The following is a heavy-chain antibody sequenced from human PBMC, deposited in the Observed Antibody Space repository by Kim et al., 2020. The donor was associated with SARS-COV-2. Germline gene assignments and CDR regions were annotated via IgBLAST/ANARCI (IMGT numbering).Heavy chain of an antibody. J-gene: IGHJ3*02. CDR2: ISSSSSYI. CDR3: ARVEDCSSTSCYGRGTAFDI. CDR1: GFTFSSYS. D-gene: IGHD2-2*01. Sequence: GGSLRLSCAASGFTFSSYSMNWVRQAPGKGLEWVSSISSSSSYIYYADSVKGRFTISRDNAKNSLYLQMNSLRAEDTAVYYCARVEDCSSTSCYGRGTAFDIWGQGTMVTVSS. V-gene: IGHV3-21*01.